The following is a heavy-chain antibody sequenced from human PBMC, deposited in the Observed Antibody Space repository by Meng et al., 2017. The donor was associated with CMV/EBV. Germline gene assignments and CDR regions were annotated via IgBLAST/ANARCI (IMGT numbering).Heavy chain of an antibody. Sequence: ASVKVSCKGSGYTFTGYYMHWVRQAPGQGLAWMGWINPNSGGTNYAQKFQGRVTMTRDSSISTAYMELSRLRSDDTAVYYCARDRRQRVKLRFPPEFDPWGQGTLVTVSS. V-gene: IGHV1-2*02. CDR3: ARDRRQRVKLRFPPEFDP. J-gene: IGHJ5*02. D-gene: IGHD3-3*01. CDR1: GYTFTGYY. CDR2: INPNSGGT.